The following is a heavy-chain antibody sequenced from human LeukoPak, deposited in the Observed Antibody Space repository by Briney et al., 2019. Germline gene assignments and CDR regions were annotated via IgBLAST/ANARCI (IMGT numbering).Heavy chain of an antibody. V-gene: IGHV4-59*08. CDR3: ARLGPGYSYGTSFDY. CDR2: IYYSGST. D-gene: IGHD5-18*01. J-gene: IGHJ4*02. Sequence: SETLSLTCTVSGGSISSYYWSWLRQPPGKGLEWIGYIYYSGSTNYNPSLKSRVTISVDTSKNQFSLKLSSVTAADTAVYYCARLGPGYSYGTSFDYWGQGTLVTVSS. CDR1: GGSISSYY.